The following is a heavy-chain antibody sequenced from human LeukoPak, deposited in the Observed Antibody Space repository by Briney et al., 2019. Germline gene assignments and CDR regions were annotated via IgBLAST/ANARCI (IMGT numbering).Heavy chain of an antibody. V-gene: IGHV4-59*01. J-gene: IGHJ4*02. Sequence: PSETLSLTCTVSGGSISSYYWSWIRQPPGKGLEWIGYIYYSGSTNYNPSLKSRVIISVDTSKNQFSLKLSSVTAADTAVYYCARVRTGKSGSGRTLDYWGQGTLVTVSS. D-gene: IGHD3-10*01. CDR2: IYYSGST. CDR3: ARVRTGKSGSGRTLDY. CDR1: GGSISSYY.